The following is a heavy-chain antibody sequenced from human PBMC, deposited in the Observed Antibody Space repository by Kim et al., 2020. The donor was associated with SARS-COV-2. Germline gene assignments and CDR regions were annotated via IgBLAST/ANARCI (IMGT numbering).Heavy chain of an antibody. CDR3: ARFPTYYDSSGYYSFDY. V-gene: IGHV3-11*06. D-gene: IGHD3-22*01. CDR2: ISSSSSYT. CDR1: GFNFSDYY. Sequence: GGSLRLPCAASGFNFSDYYMSWIRQAPGKGLEWVSYISSSSSYTNYAASVKGRFTISRDNAKNLMYLQANSLRAEDTAVYFCARFPTYYDSSGYYSFDY. J-gene: IGHJ4*01.